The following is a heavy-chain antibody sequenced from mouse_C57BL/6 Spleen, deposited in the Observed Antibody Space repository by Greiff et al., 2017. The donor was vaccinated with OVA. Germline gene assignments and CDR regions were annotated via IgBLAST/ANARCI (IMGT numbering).Heavy chain of an antibody. CDR3: ARWYDYDFDY. J-gene: IGHJ2*01. D-gene: IGHD2-4*01. Sequence: QVQLQQPGAELVKPGASVKLSCKASGYTFTSYWMHWVKQRPGRGLEWIGRIDPYSGGTKYNEKFKSKATLTVDKPSSTAYMQLSSLTSEDSAVYYCARWYDYDFDYWGQGTTLTVSA. CDR2: IDPYSGGT. CDR1: GYTFTSYW. V-gene: IGHV1-72*01.